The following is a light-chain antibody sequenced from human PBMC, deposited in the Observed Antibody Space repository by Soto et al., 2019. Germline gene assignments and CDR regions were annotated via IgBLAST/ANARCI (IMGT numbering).Light chain of an antibody. CDR1: QSVSST. CDR2: GAS. J-gene: IGKJ4*01. Sequence: EIVMTQSPATLSVSPGERATLSCRASQSVSSTLAWYQQKPGQAHRLLIYGASTRANGIPARFSGSGSGTECTRTISSLQSEDFAVYYCQQYNNWPLTFGGGTKVEIK. V-gene: IGKV3-15*01. CDR3: QQYNNWPLT.